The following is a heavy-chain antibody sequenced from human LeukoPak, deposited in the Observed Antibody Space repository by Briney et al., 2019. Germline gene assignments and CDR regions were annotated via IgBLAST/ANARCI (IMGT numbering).Heavy chain of an antibody. D-gene: IGHD5-24*01. CDR1: GFTFDDYA. CDR2: ISWNSGSI. CDR3: AKDRRPGQAGYNYFDY. Sequence: GGSLRLSCAASGFTFDDYAMHWVRQAPGKGLEWVSGISWNSGSIGYADSVKGRFTISRDNAKNSLYLQMNSLRAEDMALYYCAKDRRPGQAGYNYFDYWGQGTLVTVSS. J-gene: IGHJ4*02. V-gene: IGHV3-9*03.